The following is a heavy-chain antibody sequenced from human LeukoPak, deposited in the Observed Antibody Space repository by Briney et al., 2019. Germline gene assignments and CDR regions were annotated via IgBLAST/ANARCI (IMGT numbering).Heavy chain of an antibody. D-gene: IGHD2-2*03. V-gene: IGHV4-34*01. J-gene: IGHJ5*02. Sequence: SETLSHTCAVYGGSFSGYYWSWIRQPPGKGLEWIGEINHSGSTNYNPSLKSRVTISVDTSKNQFSLKLSSVTAADTAVYYCARGSLDIVVVPANWFDPWGQGTLVTVSS. CDR2: INHSGST. CDR1: GGSFSGYY. CDR3: ARGSLDIVVVPANWFDP.